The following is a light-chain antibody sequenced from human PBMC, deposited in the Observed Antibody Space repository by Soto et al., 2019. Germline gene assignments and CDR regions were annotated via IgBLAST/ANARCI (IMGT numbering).Light chain of an antibody. Sequence: DFQMTQSPSSLSASVGDRVTITCRASQDISDHLAWYQQKPGKDPNLLIYAASTLQSGVPARFSGGGSETDFTLTLSSLQPEDVATYYCQKYNTTPRTFGQGTKVELK. J-gene: IGKJ1*01. CDR2: AAS. CDR3: QKYNTTPRT. CDR1: QDISDH. V-gene: IGKV1-27*01.